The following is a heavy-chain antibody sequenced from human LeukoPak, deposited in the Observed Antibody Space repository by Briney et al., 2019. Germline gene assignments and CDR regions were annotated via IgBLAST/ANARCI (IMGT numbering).Heavy chain of an antibody. CDR2: TYYRSKWYN. V-gene: IGHV6-1*01. Sequence: SQTLSLTCAISGDSVSSNSAAWNWIRQSPSRGLEWLGRTYYRSKWYNDYAISVKSRVTINADTSKNQFSLQLNSVTPEDTAVYYCARVSEVAGTLSQNFDYWSQGTLVTVSS. CDR1: GDSVSSNSAA. J-gene: IGHJ4*02. CDR3: ARVSEVAGTLSQNFDY. D-gene: IGHD6-19*01.